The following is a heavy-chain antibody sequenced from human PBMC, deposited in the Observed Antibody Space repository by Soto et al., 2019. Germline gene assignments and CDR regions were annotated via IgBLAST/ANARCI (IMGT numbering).Heavy chain of an antibody. CDR2: ISDSGTSI. Sequence: GGSLRLSCVASGFTFSGYYMTWIRQAPGKGLEWVSHISDSGTSIYYADSVKGRFTISRDNANKSLYLDMKSLRVEDTAVYYCARDTAFVASGVFDHWGQGTLVTVSS. CDR1: GFTFSGYY. D-gene: IGHD2-15*01. CDR3: ARDTAFVASGVFDH. J-gene: IGHJ5*02. V-gene: IGHV3-11*01.